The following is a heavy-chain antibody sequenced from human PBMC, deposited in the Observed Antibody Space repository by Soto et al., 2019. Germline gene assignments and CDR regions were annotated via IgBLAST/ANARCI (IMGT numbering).Heavy chain of an antibody. D-gene: IGHD3-10*02. Sequence: QVQLVESGGGVVQPGRSLRLSCVASGFIFSSYGMHWVRQAPGKGLEWVADVWCDGSNEFYADSVKGRFSISRDNSKKSMFLQMNSLRAKDTAVYYCAKMLGVSVADAGFGLWGQRTLVTVSS. CDR3: AKMLGVSVADAGFGL. J-gene: IGHJ4*02. CDR2: VWCDGSNE. V-gene: IGHV3-33*06. CDR1: GFIFSSYG.